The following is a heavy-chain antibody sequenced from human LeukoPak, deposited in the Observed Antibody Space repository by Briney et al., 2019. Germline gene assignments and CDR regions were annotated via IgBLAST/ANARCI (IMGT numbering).Heavy chain of an antibody. CDR3: ARGREWSYGVRPIGACAFDI. Sequence: PSETLSLTCTVSGGSISSSSYYWGWIRQPPGKGLEWIGSIYYSGSTYYNPSLKSRVTISVDTSKNQFSLKLSSVTAADTAVYYCARGREWSYGVRPIGACAFDIWGQGTMVTVSS. CDR2: IYYSGST. V-gene: IGHV4-39*07. CDR1: GGSISSSSYY. J-gene: IGHJ3*02. D-gene: IGHD1-26*01.